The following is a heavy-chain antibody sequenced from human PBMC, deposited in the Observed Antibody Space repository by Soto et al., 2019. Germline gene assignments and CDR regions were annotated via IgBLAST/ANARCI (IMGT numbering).Heavy chain of an antibody. CDR2: IYTSGST. Sequence: SETLSLTCTVSGGSISSYYWSWIRQPAGKGLEWIGCIYTSGSTYYNPSLKSRVTISVDTSKNQFSLKLSSVTAADTAVYYCARDSSIQLWPHFDYWGQGTLVTVSS. CDR3: ARDSSIQLWPHFDY. V-gene: IGHV4-4*07. D-gene: IGHD5-18*01. J-gene: IGHJ4*02. CDR1: GGSISSYY.